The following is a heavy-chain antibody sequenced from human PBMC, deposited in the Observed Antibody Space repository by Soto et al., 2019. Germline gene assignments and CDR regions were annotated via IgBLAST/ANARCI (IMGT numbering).Heavy chain of an antibody. Sequence: PGGSLRLSCVAPGFTFSDYSMVWVRQSPGKGLEWISYIFVTSTIIYYADSVKGRFTVSRDNAQNSLSLQMNSLRVEDTGIYYCARDKDWAFDNWGQGTLVTVSS. CDR3: ARDKDWAFDN. CDR1: GFTFSDYS. CDR2: IFVTSTII. J-gene: IGHJ4*02. D-gene: IGHD3-9*01. V-gene: IGHV3-48*04.